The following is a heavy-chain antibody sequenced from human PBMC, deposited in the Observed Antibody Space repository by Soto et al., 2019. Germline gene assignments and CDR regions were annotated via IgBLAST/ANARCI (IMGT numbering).Heavy chain of an antibody. CDR1: GGSVSSSTYY. CDR3: ARPHGTYYDAFDI. CDR2: FYYSGST. D-gene: IGHD1-1*01. Sequence: QLQLQESGPGLVKPSETLSLTCTVAGGSVSSSTYYWGWIRQPPGKGLEWIATFYYSGSTYHNPSLNSRVTISADTSKNQFSLKLSSVTATDTAVYYCARPHGTYYDAFDIWGQGTMVTVSS. J-gene: IGHJ3*02. V-gene: IGHV4-39*01.